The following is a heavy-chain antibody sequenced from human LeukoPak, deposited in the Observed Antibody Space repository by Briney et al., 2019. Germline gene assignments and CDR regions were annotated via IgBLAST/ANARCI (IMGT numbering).Heavy chain of an antibody. D-gene: IGHD5-18*01. CDR2: ISSSSSYI. Sequence: TSGGSLRLSCAASGFTFSSYSMNWVRQAPGKGLEWVSSISSSSSYIYYADSVKGRFTISRDNAKNSLYLQMNSLRAEDTAVYYCARDGWIQLWLFEGFGYFDYWGQGTLVTVSS. J-gene: IGHJ4*02. CDR3: ARDGWIQLWLFEGFGYFDY. CDR1: GFTFSSYS. V-gene: IGHV3-21*01.